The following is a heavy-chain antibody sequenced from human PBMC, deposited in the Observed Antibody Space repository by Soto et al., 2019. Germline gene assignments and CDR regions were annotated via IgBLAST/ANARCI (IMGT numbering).Heavy chain of an antibody. CDR2: ISAYNGNT. Sequence: ASVKVSCKASGYTFTSYGISWVRQAPGQGLEWMGWISAYNGNTNYAQKLQGRVTMTTDTSTSTAYMELRSLRSDDTAVYYCAREPSIAAVGIPLYSYYYMDVWGEGTAVTVSS. V-gene: IGHV1-18*01. J-gene: IGHJ6*03. CDR1: GYTFTSYG. CDR3: AREPSIAAVGIPLYSYYYMDV. D-gene: IGHD6-13*01.